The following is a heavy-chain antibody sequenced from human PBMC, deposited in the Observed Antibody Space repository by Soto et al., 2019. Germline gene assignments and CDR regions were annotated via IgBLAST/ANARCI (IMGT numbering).Heavy chain of an antibody. V-gene: IGHV3-23*01. D-gene: IGHD3-16*02. CDR2: ISGSGGST. J-gene: IGHJ3*02. Sequence: LRLSCAASGFTFSSYAMSWVRQAPGKGLEWVSAISGSGGSTYYADSVKGRFTISRDNSKNTLYLQMNSLRAEDTAVYYCAKVGYYDYVWGSYRPDDAFDIWGQGTMVTVSS. CDR1: GFTFSSYA. CDR3: AKVGYYDYVWGSYRPDDAFDI.